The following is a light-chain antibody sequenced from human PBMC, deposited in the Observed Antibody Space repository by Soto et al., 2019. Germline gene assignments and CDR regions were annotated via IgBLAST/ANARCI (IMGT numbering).Light chain of an antibody. CDR1: QSIINNY. Sequence: EVVLTQSPGTLSLSPGERATLSCRASQSIINNYLAWYQQRPGQAPRLLIYGSSDRATGLPGRFSGSGSGTDFTLTISRLEPEDFAVYYCHQYGSSPPYTFGQGTKVEI. V-gene: IGKV3-20*01. CDR2: GSS. CDR3: HQYGSSPPYT. J-gene: IGKJ2*01.